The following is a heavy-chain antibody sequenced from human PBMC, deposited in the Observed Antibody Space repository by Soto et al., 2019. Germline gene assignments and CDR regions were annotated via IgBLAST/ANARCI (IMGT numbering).Heavy chain of an antibody. V-gene: IGHV3-7*01. J-gene: IGHJ6*03. CDR3: ARLVFMWFGEFDHYYMDV. CDR2: INPDGSET. Sequence: EVHLVESGGGLVQPGGSLRLSCATSGFIFTSYWMTWVRQAPGKGLEWVANINPDGSETYYVDSVKGRFTISRDNAKSSLYLQMNSLRVEDTAVYFCARLVFMWFGEFDHYYMDVWGKGTKVTVSS. CDR1: GFIFTSYW. D-gene: IGHD3-10*01.